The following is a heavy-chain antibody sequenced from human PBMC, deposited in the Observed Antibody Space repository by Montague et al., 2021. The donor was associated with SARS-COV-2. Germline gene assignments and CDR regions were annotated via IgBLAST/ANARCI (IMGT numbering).Heavy chain of an antibody. V-gene: IGHV3-53*01. J-gene: IGHJ4*02. CDR3: ARDRGYPTYYFDC. CDR2: LYSGGGT. D-gene: IGHD5-12*01. Sequence: SLRLSCPASGFSVNSRYMSWVRQAPGKGLEWVSVLYSGGGTYYADSVKGRVTISRDNSKSTLYLQMNSLRAEDTAVYYCARDRGYPTYYFDCWGQGTLVTVSS. CDR1: GFSVNSRY.